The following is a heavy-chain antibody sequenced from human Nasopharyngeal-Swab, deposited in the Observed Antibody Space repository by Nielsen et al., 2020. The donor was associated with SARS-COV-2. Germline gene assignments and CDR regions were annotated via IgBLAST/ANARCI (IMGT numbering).Heavy chain of an antibody. D-gene: IGHD2-8*01. V-gene: IGHV3-21*01. J-gene: IGHJ4*02. Sequence: GGSLRLSCAASGFTFSSYSMNWVPQAPGKGLEWVSSISSSSSYIYYADSVKGRFTISRDNAKNSLYLQMNSLRAEDTAVYYCARAEGGLYAPDYWGQGTLVTVSS. CDR1: GFTFSSYS. CDR3: ARAEGGLYAPDY. CDR2: ISSSSSYI.